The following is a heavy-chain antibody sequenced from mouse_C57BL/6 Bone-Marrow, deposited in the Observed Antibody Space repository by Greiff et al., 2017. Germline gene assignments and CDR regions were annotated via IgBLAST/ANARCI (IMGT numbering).Heavy chain of an antibody. D-gene: IGHD1-1*01. J-gene: IGHJ2*01. CDR1: GFNIKDYY. Sequence: EVQLQESGAELVKPGASVKLSCKASGFNIKDYYMHWVKQRTEQGLEWIGRIDPEDGDTKYAPKFQGKATMTADTSSNTAYLQLRSLTSEDTAVSYWASPYYYGSSFLNYWGQGTTLTLSS. CDR2: IDPEDGDT. V-gene: IGHV14-2*01. CDR3: ASPYYYGSSFLNY.